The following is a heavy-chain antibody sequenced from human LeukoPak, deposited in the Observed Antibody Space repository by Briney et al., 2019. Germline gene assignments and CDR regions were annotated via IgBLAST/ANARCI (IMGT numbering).Heavy chain of an antibody. CDR1: GYTFTNYA. CDR3: ARDHGDFVGVKVGFDS. D-gene: IGHD4-17*01. J-gene: IGHJ4*02. CDR2: ISGYNGNT. Sequence: ASLRVSCTASGYTFTNYALSWVRQAPGQGLEWVARISGYNGNTDYAQKVKDRVTVTADTSTAYLEMRGLTSDDTAVYYCARDHGDFVGVKVGFDSWGQGTLVTVSS. V-gene: IGHV1-18*01.